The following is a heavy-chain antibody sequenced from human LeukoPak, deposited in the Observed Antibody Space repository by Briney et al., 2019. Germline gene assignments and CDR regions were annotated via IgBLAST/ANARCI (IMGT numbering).Heavy chain of an antibody. CDR2: ISSNGGST. J-gene: IGHJ4*02. V-gene: IGHV3-64*01. Sequence: GGCLRLACAAYGLSLSRYAMDWVRQARGRGLESVSAISSNGGSTYYANSVKGRFPLSRDNSKNTLDLQMGSLRAEDLAVYYCARDFGLTGKVDYWGQGTLVSVS. CDR3: ARDFGLTGKVDY. CDR1: GLSLSRYA. D-gene: IGHD1-20*01.